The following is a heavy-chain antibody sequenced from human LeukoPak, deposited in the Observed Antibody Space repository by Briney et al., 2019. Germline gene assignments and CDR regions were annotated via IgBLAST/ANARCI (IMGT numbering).Heavy chain of an antibody. J-gene: IGHJ4*02. CDR3: ARHARGTGYFDY. Sequence: SETVSLTCAVYGGSFSCYYWSWIRQPPRQGLVWIGEINHSGSTNYNPSLKSRVTISVDTSKNQFSLKLSSVTAADTAVYYCARHARGTGYFDYWGQGTLVTVSS. CDR1: GGSFSCYY. CDR2: INHSGST. D-gene: IGHD3/OR15-3a*01. V-gene: IGHV4-34*01.